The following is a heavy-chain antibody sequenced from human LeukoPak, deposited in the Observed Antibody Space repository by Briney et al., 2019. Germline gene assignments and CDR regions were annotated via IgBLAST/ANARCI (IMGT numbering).Heavy chain of an antibody. CDR3: ARVGGSNYYYYGMDV. J-gene: IGHJ6*02. CDR1: GGSISSYY. CDR2: IYYSGST. V-gene: IGHV4-59*01. D-gene: IGHD3-10*01. Sequence: PSETLSLTCTVSGGSISSYYWSWIRQPPGKGLEWIGYIYYSGSTNYNPSLKSRVTIAVDASKNQFSLKLSSVTAADTAVYYCARVGGSNYYYYGMDVWGQGTTVTVSS.